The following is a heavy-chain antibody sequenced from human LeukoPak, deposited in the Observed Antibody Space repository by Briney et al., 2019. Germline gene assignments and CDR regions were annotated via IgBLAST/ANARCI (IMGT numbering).Heavy chain of an antibody. V-gene: IGHV4-4*02. CDR3: ARGIMYGDYEETYYYMDV. J-gene: IGHJ6*03. Sequence: SSETLSLTCAVSGGSISSSNWWSWVRQPPGKGLEWIGEIYHRGSTNYNPSLKSRVTISVDKSKNQFSLKLSSVTAADTAVYYCARGIMYGDYEETYYYMDVWGKGTTVTVSS. CDR1: GGSISSSNW. D-gene: IGHD4-17*01. CDR2: IYHRGST.